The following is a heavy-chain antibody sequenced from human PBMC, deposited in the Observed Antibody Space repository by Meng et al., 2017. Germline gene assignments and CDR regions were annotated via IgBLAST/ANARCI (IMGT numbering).Heavy chain of an antibody. Sequence: SETLSLTCAVHGGSFSGYYWSWIRQPPGKGLEWIREINHSGSTNYNPSLKSRVTISVDTSKNQFSLKLSSVTAADTAVYYCAREIVVVVAATEYYYYGMDVWGQGTTVTVSS. D-gene: IGHD2-15*01. CDR3: AREIVVVVAATEYYYYGMDV. CDR1: GGSFSGYY. V-gene: IGHV4-34*01. CDR2: INHSGST. J-gene: IGHJ6*02.